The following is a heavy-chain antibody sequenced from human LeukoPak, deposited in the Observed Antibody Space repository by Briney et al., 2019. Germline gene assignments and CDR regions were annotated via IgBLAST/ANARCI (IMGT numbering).Heavy chain of an antibody. CDR3: ARDRSQRAYSYGPDGE. CDR2: ISYDGSNK. Sequence: GGSLRLSCAASGFAFSSYAMHWVRQAPGKGLEWAAVISYDGSNKFYADSVKGRFTISRDNSKNTLFLQMNSLRAEDTAVYYCARDRSQRAYSYGPDGEWGQGTLVTVSS. V-gene: IGHV3-30*01. D-gene: IGHD5-18*01. CDR1: GFAFSSYA. J-gene: IGHJ4*02.